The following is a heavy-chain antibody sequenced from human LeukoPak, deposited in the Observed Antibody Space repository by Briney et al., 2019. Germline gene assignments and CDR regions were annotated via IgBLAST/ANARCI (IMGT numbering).Heavy chain of an antibody. V-gene: IGHV3-33*01. CDR3: ARDYADYVGYFFFDY. CDR2: IWYDGSNK. CDR1: GFTFSSYG. D-gene: IGHD4-17*01. J-gene: IGHJ4*02. Sequence: PGGSLRLSCAASGFTFSSYGMHWVRQAPGKGLEWVAVIWYDGSNKYYADSAKGRFTISRDNSQNTLYLQMNSLRAEDTAVYYCARDYADYVGYFFFDYWGQGTLVTVSS.